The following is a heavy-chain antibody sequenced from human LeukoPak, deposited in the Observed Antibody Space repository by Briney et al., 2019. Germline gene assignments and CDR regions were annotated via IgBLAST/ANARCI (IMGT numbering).Heavy chain of an antibody. CDR1: GYTFTGYY. CDR2: INPNSGGT. Sequence: EASVKVSCKASGYTFTGYYMHWVRQAPGQGLEWMGWINPNSGGTNYAQKFQGWVTMTRDTSISTAYMELSRLRSDDTAVYYCARDSRDHGGNDNSPFDYWGQGTLVTVSS. D-gene: IGHD4-23*01. CDR3: ARDSRDHGGNDNSPFDY. V-gene: IGHV1-2*04. J-gene: IGHJ4*02.